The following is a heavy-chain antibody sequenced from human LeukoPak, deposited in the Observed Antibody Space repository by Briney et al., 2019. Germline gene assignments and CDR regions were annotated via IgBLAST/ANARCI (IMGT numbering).Heavy chain of an antibody. CDR1: GFTFSNAW. D-gene: IGHD2-2*01. V-gene: IGHV3-15*01. CDR3: TTARDIVVVPAATNW. Sequence: GGSLRLSCAASGFTFSNAWMSWVRQAPGKGLEWVGRIKSKTDGGTTDYAAPVKGRFTISRDDSKNTLYLQMNSLKTEDTAVYYCTTARDIVVVPAATNWWGQGTLVTVSS. CDR2: IKSKTDGGTT. J-gene: IGHJ1*01.